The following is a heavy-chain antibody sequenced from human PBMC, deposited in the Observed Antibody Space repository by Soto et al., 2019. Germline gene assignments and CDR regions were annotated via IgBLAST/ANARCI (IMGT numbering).Heavy chain of an antibody. D-gene: IGHD1-26*01. Sequence: QLQESGPGLVKPSQTLSLTCTVSSGSISSADYYWSWIRQPPGKGLEWIGYIYYTGSAYYNPSLKSRVTMSVDTSKNQFSLKVTSVTSADTAVYYCASGGSSNWFDPWGQGTLVTVSS. V-gene: IGHV4-30-4*01. J-gene: IGHJ5*02. CDR3: ASGGSSNWFDP. CDR1: SGSISSADYY. CDR2: IYYTGSA.